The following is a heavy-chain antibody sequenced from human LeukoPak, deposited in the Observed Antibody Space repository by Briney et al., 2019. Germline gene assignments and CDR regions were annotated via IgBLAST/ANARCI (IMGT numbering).Heavy chain of an antibody. CDR2: ISAYNGNT. Sequence: ASVKVSCKTSGYTFASSGISWVRQAPGQGLEWRGWISAYNGNTYYAQNLQGRLTMTTDTSTSTASMELRSLRSDDTAVYYCARDYDHIWYNWGQGTLVTVSS. V-gene: IGHV1-18*01. J-gene: IGHJ4*02. CDR3: ARDYDHIWYN. CDR1: GYTFASSG. D-gene: IGHD1-20*01.